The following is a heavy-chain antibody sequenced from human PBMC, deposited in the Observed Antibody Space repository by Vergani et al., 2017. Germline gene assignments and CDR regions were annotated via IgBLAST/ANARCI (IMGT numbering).Heavy chain of an antibody. CDR1: GGSISSGGYY. Sequence: QVQLQESGPGLVKPSQTLSLTCTVSGGSISSGGYYWSWIRQHPGKGLEWIGYIYYSWSTYYNPSLKSLVTISVDTSKTQFSLKLSTVTAADTAVYYCAGGVGLWFGGFINWFDPWGQGTLVTVSS. CDR2: IYYSWST. CDR3: AGGVGLWFGGFINWFDP. V-gene: IGHV4-31*01. J-gene: IGHJ5*02. D-gene: IGHD3-10*01.